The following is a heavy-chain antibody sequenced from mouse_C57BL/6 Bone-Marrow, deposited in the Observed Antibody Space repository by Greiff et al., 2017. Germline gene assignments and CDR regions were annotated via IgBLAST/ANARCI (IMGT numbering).Heavy chain of an antibody. CDR2: IYPRSGNT. Sequence: QVQLQQSGAELARPGASVKLSCKASGYTFTSSGISWVKQRTGQGLEWIGEIYPRSGNTYYNEKVKGKATLTADKSSSTAYMELRSLTSEDSAVYFCARRTAQAAFAYWGQGTLVTVSA. CDR1: GYTFTSSG. CDR3: ARRTAQAAFAY. D-gene: IGHD3-2*02. J-gene: IGHJ3*01. V-gene: IGHV1-81*01.